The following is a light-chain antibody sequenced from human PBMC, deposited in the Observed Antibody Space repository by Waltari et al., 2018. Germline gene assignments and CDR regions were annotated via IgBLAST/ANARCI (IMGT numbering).Light chain of an antibody. CDR1: SPIADNY. Sequence: QSVLTQPPSVSAAPGQKVSISCSASSPIADNYVSWYQQLPRAAPKLLIYENYKRPSGIPDRFSGSKSGTSATLDISELQTGDEADYYCATWDRWLSIGVFGGGTKLTVL. CDR2: ENY. V-gene: IGLV1-51*01. CDR3: ATWDRWLSIGV. J-gene: IGLJ3*02.